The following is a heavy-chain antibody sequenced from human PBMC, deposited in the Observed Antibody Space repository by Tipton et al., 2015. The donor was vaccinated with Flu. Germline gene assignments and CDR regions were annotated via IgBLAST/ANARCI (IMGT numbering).Heavy chain of an antibody. CDR1: GGSISSYY. J-gene: IGHJ6*03. V-gene: IGHV4-59*01. CDR2: IYYSGST. Sequence: TLSLTCTVSGGSISSYYWSWIRQPPGKGLEWIGNIYYSGSTNYNPSLKSRVTISVDTSKNQFSLKLSSVTAADTAVYYCARDRGSYMGVWGKGTTVAVSS. CDR3: ARDRGSYMGV. D-gene: IGHD3-10*01.